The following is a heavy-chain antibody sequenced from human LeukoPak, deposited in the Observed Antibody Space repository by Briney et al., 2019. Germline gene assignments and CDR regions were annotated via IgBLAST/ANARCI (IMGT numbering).Heavy chain of an antibody. CDR1: GGTFSSYA. J-gene: IGHJ4*02. V-gene: IGHV1-69*06. D-gene: IGHD3-10*01. CDR3: ARDTMNYYGSGSYYNTFGD. Sequence: SVKVSCKASGGTFSSYAISWVRQAPGQGLEWMGGIIPIFGTANYAQKFQGRVTITADKSTSTAYMELSSLRSEDTAVYYCARDTMNYYGSGSYYNTFGDWGQGTLVTVSS. CDR2: IIPIFGTA.